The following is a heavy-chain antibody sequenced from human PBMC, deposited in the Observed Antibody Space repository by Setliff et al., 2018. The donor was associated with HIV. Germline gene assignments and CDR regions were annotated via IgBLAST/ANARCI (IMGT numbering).Heavy chain of an antibody. Sequence: ASVKVSCKASGYIFSTHYIHWVRQAPGQGLEWMGWINPNSGDTKYAQKFQDRVSLTRDTSLSTAYMELSSLTSDDTAIYYCARDMFEIWERSLAKGDEFDPWGQGSLVTVSS. CDR3: ARDMFEIWERSLAKGDEFDP. D-gene: IGHD3-10*02. CDR2: INPNSGDT. J-gene: IGHJ5*02. V-gene: IGHV1-2*02. CDR1: GYIFSTHY.